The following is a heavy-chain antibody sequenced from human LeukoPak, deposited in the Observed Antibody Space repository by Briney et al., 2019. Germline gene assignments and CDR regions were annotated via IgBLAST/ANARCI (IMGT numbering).Heavy chain of an antibody. Sequence: SETLSLTCTVSRGSIVGYFWTWVRQPPGKGLECIGNIRFSGATSYNPSLESRVTISVDSSKSQISLKLSSVTAADTAVYYCAKGGNLPTLGIDYWGQGTLVTVSS. J-gene: IGHJ4*02. V-gene: IGHV4-59*08. CDR3: AKGGNLPTLGIDY. D-gene: IGHD4-23*01. CDR1: RGSIVGYF. CDR2: IRFSGAT.